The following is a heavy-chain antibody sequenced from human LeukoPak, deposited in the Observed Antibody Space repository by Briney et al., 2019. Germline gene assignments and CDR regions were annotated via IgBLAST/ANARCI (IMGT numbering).Heavy chain of an antibody. CDR1: GYTFTGYY. D-gene: IGHD1-26*01. Sequence: ASVKVSCKASGYTFTGYYMHWVRQAPGQGLEWMGWINPNSGGTNYAQKFQGRVTMTRDTSISTAYMELGRLRSDDTAVYYCARGRSPSGSTRGAFDIWGQGTMVTVSS. CDR3: ARGRSPSGSTRGAFDI. CDR2: INPNSGGT. V-gene: IGHV1-2*02. J-gene: IGHJ3*02.